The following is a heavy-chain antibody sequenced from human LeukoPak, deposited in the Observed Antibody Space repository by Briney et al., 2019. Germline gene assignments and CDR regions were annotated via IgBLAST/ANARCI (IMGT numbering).Heavy chain of an antibody. CDR1: GFTFSSYG. D-gene: IGHD3-10*01. CDR3: AKDSESYGSGSYFIYYFNY. CDR2: IRYDGSNK. Sequence: PGGSLRLSCAASGFTFSSYGMHWVRQAPGKGLEWVAFIRYDGSNKYYADSVKGRFTISRDNSKNTLHLQMNSLRAEDTAVYYCAKDSESYGSGSYFIYYFNYWGQGTLVTVSS. V-gene: IGHV3-30*02. J-gene: IGHJ4*02.